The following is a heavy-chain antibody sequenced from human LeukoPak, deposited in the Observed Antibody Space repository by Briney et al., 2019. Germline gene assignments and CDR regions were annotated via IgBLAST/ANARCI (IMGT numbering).Heavy chain of an antibody. CDR3: ARSLDPNCGGDCYPVDWFDP. V-gene: IGHV6-1*01. CDR2: TYYRSKWYN. D-gene: IGHD2-21*02. J-gene: IGHJ5*02. CDR1: GDSVFSNSAA. Sequence: SQTLSLTSAISGDSVFSNSAAWNWIRQSPSRGLEWLGRTYYRSKWYNDYAVSVKSRITINPDTSKNQFSLQLNSVTPEDTAVYYCARSLDPNCGGDCYPVDWFDPWGQGTLVTVSS.